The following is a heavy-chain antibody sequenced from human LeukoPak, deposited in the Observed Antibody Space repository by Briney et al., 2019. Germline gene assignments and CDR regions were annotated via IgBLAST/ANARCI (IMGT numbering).Heavy chain of an antibody. D-gene: IGHD5-12*01. CDR2: ISYDGSNK. CDR1: GFTFSSYA. CDR3: ARGPKSGYDPLRWFDP. Sequence: GRSLRLSCAASGFTFSSYAMHWVRQAPGKGLEWVAVISYDGSNKSVKGRFTISRDNSKNTLYLQMNSLRAEDTAVYYCARGPKSGYDPLRWFDPWGQGTLVTVSS. V-gene: IGHV3-30-3*01. J-gene: IGHJ5*02.